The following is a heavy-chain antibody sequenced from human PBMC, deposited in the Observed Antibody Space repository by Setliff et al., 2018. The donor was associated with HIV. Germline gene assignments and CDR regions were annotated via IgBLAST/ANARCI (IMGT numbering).Heavy chain of an antibody. D-gene: IGHD6-13*01. J-gene: IGHJ5*02. V-gene: IGHV4-61*02. Sequence: SETLSLTCTVSGDSISSGNYYWSWIRQPAGKGLEWIGRIYTSGSTKYNPSLKSPVTISVDTSRNQFSLKLSSVTAADTAVYYCAREWVLAATGTGIDPWGQGTLVTVSS. CDR3: AREWVLAATGTGIDP. CDR1: GDSISSGNYY. CDR2: IYTSGST.